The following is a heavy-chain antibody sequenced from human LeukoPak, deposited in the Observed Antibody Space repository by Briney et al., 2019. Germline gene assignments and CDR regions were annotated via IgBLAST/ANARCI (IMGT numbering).Heavy chain of an antibody. Sequence: GGSLRLSCAASGFTFSSYAMSWVRQAPGKGLEWVSAISGSGGSTYYADSVEGRFTISRDSSRNTLDLQMNSLRADDTAVYYCARAYSSSSFDAFDIWGQGTMVTVSA. J-gene: IGHJ3*02. V-gene: IGHV3-23*01. CDR2: ISGSGGST. CDR3: ARAYSSSSFDAFDI. CDR1: GFTFSSYA. D-gene: IGHD6-6*01.